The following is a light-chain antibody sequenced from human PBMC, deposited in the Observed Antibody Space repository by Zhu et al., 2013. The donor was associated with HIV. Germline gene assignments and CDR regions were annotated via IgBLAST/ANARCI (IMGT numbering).Light chain of an antibody. CDR2: GAS. Sequence: DIVLTQSPGTLSLSPGERATLSCRASQSVSSSLAWYQQKPGQGPRLLIFGASTRATGIPARFTGSGSGTDFTLTVDSLQSDDYGLYYCQQYNVWPTFGQGTRLEIK. CDR1: QSVSSS. CDR3: QQYNVWPT. J-gene: IGKJ5*01. V-gene: IGKV3-15*01.